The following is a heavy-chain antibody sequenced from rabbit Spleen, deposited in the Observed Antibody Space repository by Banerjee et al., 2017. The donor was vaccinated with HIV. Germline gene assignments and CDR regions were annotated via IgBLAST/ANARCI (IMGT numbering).Heavy chain of an antibody. Sequence: QSLEESGPDLVKPGSSLTLTCTASGFSFSSVYYMGLVCQPPVKGLEWIACIDTGSSGFTYFATWAKGRFTCSKPTSTTVTLQMTRLTAADTATYFCVRNSGWGVSYFTLWGQGTLVTVS. J-gene: IGHJ4*01. CDR3: VRNSGWGVSYFTL. D-gene: IGHD4-1*01. CDR2: IDTGSSGFT. CDR1: GFSFSSVYY. V-gene: IGHV1S40*01.